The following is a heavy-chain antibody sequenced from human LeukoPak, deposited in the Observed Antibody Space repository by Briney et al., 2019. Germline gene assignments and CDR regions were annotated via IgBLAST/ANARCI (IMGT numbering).Heavy chain of an antibody. CDR3: ARDLGRGYCSGGSCYSLYFDL. CDR2: IYSGDNT. Sequence: GGSLRLSCAASGFTVSSNYMSWVRQAPGKGLEWVSVIYSGDNTYYADSVKGRFTISRDNSKNTLNLQMNSLRAEDTAVYYCARDLGRGYCSGGSCYSLYFDLWGRGTLVTVSS. J-gene: IGHJ2*01. D-gene: IGHD2-15*01. CDR1: GFTVSSNY. V-gene: IGHV3-53*01.